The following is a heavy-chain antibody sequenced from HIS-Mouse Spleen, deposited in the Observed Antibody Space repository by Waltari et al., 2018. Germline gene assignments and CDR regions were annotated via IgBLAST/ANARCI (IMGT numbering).Heavy chain of an antibody. CDR1: GFPFSSYW. V-gene: IGHV3-7*01. Sequence: EVQLVESGGGLVQPGGSLRLPCAACGFPFSSYWRSWVRQAPGKGLEWVANIKQDGSEKYYVDSVKGRFTISRDNAKNSLYLQMNSLRAEDTAVYYCARGVIWGQGTMVTVSS. CDR3: ARGVI. CDR2: IKQDGSEK. J-gene: IGHJ3*02.